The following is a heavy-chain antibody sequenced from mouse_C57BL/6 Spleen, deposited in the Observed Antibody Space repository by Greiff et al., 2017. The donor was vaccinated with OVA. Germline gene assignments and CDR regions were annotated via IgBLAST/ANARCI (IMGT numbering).Heavy chain of an antibody. CDR2: IYPGDGDT. J-gene: IGHJ2*01. CDR3: ARSGPENYFDY. Sequence: LQQSGPELVKPGASVKISCKASGYAFSSSWMNWVKQRPGKGLEWIGRIYPGDGDTNYNGKFKGKATLTADKSSSTAYMQLSSLTSEDSAVYFCARSGPENYFDYWGQGTTLTVSS. D-gene: IGHD3-1*01. V-gene: IGHV1-82*01. CDR1: GYAFSSSW.